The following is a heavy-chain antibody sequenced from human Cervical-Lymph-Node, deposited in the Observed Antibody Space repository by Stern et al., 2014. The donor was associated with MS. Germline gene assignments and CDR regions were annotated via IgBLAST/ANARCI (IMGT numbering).Heavy chain of an antibody. V-gene: IGHV1-2*06. CDR3: ARSITVTPLEY. Sequence: QVELVQSGAEVTKPGASGKVSCKACGYIFTAYYIHWVGPAPGKGLAWMGRLTPSSGDTYCAQRSQGRVALTRDTSITTACLELTKLTSDDTAIYYCARSITVTPLEYWGQGTLVTVSS. CDR1: GYIFTAYY. D-gene: IGHD4-17*01. J-gene: IGHJ4*02. CDR2: LTPSSGDT.